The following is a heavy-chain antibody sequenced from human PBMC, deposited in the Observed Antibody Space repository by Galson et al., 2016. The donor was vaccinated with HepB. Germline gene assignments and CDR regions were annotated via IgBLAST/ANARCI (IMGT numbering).Heavy chain of an antibody. CDR1: GFTLSSIY. CDR2: IYSGEST. J-gene: IGHJ4*02. D-gene: IGHD5/OR15-5a*01. V-gene: IGHV3-66*02. Sequence: SLRLSCAASGFTLSSIYMGWVRQAPGKGLEWVSVIYSGESTYHADSVKGRFTISRDSSKNTLYLQMNSLRAEDTAVYYCARESVFWGPIGYWGQGILVTVSS. CDR3: ARESVFWGPIGY.